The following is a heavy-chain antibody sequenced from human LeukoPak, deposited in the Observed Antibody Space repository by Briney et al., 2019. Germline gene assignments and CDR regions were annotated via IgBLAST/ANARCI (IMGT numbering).Heavy chain of an antibody. D-gene: IGHD3-16*01. CDR3: AKMSRIMITFGGATPDY. J-gene: IGHJ4*02. Sequence: PGGSLRLSCAASGFTFSSYAMSWVRQAPGKGLEWVSAISGSGGSTYYADSVKGRFTISRDNSKNTLYLQMNSLRAEDTAVYYCAKMSRIMITFGGATPDYWGQGTLVTVSS. CDR2: ISGSGGST. V-gene: IGHV3-23*01. CDR1: GFTFSSYA.